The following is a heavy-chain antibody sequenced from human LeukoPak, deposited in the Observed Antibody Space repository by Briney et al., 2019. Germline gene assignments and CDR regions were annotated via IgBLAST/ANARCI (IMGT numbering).Heavy chain of an antibody. D-gene: IGHD7-27*01. CDR1: GYTFTGYY. J-gene: IGHJ6*03. CDR2: IIPIFGTA. V-gene: IGHV1-69*05. CDR3: GVADYSNWGYYMDV. Sequence: VASVKVSCKASGYTFTGYYMHWVRQAPEQGLEWMGGIIPIFGTANYAQKFQGRVTITTDESTSTAYMELSSLRSEDTAVYYCGVADYSNWGYYMDVWGKGTTVTVSS.